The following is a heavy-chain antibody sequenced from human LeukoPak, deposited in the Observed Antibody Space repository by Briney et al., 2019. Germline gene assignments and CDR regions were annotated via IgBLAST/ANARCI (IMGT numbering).Heavy chain of an antibody. CDR3: ARGPAIDYGDYAYAFDI. V-gene: IGHV1-69*13. Sequence: GASVKVSCKASGGTFSSYAISWVRQAPGQGLECMGGIIPIFGTANYAQKFQGRVTITADESTSTAYMELSSLRSEDTAVYYCARGPAIDYGDYAYAFDIWGQGTMVTVSS. J-gene: IGHJ3*02. CDR2: IIPIFGTA. D-gene: IGHD4-17*01. CDR1: GGTFSSYA.